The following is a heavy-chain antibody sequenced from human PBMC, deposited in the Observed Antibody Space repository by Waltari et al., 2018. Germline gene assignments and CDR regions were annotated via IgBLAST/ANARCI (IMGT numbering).Heavy chain of an antibody. CDR2: ISYDGSNK. V-gene: IGHV3-30-3*01. CDR3: ARAPTRYFDL. CDR1: GFTFSSYA. J-gene: IGHJ2*01. Sequence: QVQLVESGGGVVQPGRSLRLSCAASGFTFSSYAMHWVRTAPGKGLEWVAVISYDGSNKYYADSVKGRFTISRDNSKNTLYLQMNSLRAEDTAVYYCARAPTRYFDLWGRGTLVTVSS.